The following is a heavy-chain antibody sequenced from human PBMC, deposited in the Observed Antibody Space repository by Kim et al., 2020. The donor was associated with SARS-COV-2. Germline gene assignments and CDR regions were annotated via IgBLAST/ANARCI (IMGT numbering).Heavy chain of an antibody. Sequence: GESLKISCKGSGYSFTSYWIGWVRQMPGKGLEWMGIIYPSDSDTRYIPSFQGQVTISADKSISTAYLQWSSLKASDTAMYYCARRAIVGATVGFFDYWGQGTLVTVSS. CDR2: IYPSDSDT. D-gene: IGHD1-26*01. V-gene: IGHV5-51*01. CDR3: ARRAIVGATVGFFDY. J-gene: IGHJ4*02. CDR1: GYSFTSYW.